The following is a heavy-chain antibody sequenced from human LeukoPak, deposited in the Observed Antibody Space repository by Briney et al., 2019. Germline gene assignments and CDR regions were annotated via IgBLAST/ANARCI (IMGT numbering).Heavy chain of an antibody. V-gene: IGHV1-2*02. CDR1: GYTFTGHY. Sequence: GASVKVSCKASGYTFTGHYIHWGRQAPGQGLEWMGWINPNNGGTSYAQKFQGRVSVTRDTSISTAYMEVSRLRCDDTALYFCARDRVPFYSSTFKDYHLQYGLDVWGQGTTVTVSS. J-gene: IGHJ6*02. CDR3: ARDRVPFYSSTFKDYHLQYGLDV. CDR2: INPNNGGT. D-gene: IGHD6-13*01.